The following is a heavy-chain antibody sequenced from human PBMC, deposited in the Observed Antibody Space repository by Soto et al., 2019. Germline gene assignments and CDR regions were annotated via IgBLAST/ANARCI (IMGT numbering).Heavy chain of an antibody. CDR3: AAELYLGGDCCHFDY. D-gene: IGHD2-21*02. V-gene: IGHV1-69*02. CDR2: IIPILGIT. Sequence: SVKVSCKASGGTFSSYTISWVRQAPGQGLEWMGRIIPILGITNYAQNLQGRVTITGDKSTSTAYMEMSSLRSEDTAVYFCAAELYLGGDCCHFDYWGQGSQVTVSS. CDR1: GGTFSSYT. J-gene: IGHJ4*02.